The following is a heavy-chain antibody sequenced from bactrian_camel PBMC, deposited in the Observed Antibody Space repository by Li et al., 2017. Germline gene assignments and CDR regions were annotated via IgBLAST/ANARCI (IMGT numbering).Heavy chain of an antibody. CDR3: ARPLVMMGGACPTSQGAYGN. Sequence: HVQLVESGGGAVRAGGSLTLSCATSGYNFGDYCVAWFRQAPGSERESVATSAYDGYARYADSVRGRFTISRDNAKATVYLQMDSLKPEDTAMYYCARPLVMMGGACPTSQGAYGNWGRGTQVTVS. CDR1: GYNFGDYC. J-gene: IGHJ4*01. V-gene: IGHV3S53*01. D-gene: IGHD3*01. CDR2: SAYDGYA.